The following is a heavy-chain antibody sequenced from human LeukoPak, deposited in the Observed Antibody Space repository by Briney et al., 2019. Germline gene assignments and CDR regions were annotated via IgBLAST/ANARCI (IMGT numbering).Heavy chain of an antibody. V-gene: IGHV4-59*01. CDR1: GGSISSYY. Sequence: PSETLSLTCTVSGGSISSYYWSWIRQPPGKGLEWIGYIYYSGSTNYNPSLKSRVTISVDTSKNQFSLKLSSVTAADTAVYYCARGFRMGYCSSTSCYKGDNWFDPWGQGTLVTVSS. CDR2: IYYSGST. J-gene: IGHJ5*02. CDR3: ARGFRMGYCSSTSCYKGDNWFDP. D-gene: IGHD2-2*02.